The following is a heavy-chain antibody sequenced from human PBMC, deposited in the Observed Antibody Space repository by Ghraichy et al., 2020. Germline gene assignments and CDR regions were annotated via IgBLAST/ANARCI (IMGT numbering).Heavy chain of an antibody. CDR2: INHSGST. Sequence: SETLSLTCAVYGGSFSGYYWSWIRQPPGKGLEWIGEINHSGSTNYNPSLKSRVTISVDTSKNQFSLKLSSVTAADTAVYYCAREIYDYVWGSYRPKFTMPSVYWGQGTLVTVAS. CDR1: GGSFSGYY. D-gene: IGHD3-16*02. CDR3: AREIYDYVWGSYRPKFTMPSVY. J-gene: IGHJ4*02. V-gene: IGHV4-34*01.